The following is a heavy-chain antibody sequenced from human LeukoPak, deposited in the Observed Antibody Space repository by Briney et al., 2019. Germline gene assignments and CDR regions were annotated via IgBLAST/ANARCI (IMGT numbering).Heavy chain of an antibody. D-gene: IGHD1-1*01. V-gene: IGHV4-34*01. CDR1: GGSFSGYY. CDR3: ARLLRRLYYFDY. J-gene: IGHJ4*02. CDR2: INHSGST. Sequence: SETLSLTCAVYGGSFSGYYLSWIRQPPGKGLEWIGEINHSGSTNYDPSLKSRVTISVDTSKNQFSLKLSSVTAADTAVYYCARLLRRLYYFDYWGQGTLVTVSS.